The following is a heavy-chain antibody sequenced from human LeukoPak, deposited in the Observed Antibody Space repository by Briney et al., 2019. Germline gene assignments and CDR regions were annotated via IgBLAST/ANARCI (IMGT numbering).Heavy chain of an antibody. CDR3: ARKNDLFNAAFDV. Sequence: PGGSLRLSCAASGFTVSSNYMSSVRQAPGKGLECVSITYSDVKTNYADSVKGRFTISRDNSKNTLSLQMNSLRAEDTAVYYCARKNDLFNAAFDVWGQGTVVTVSS. J-gene: IGHJ3*01. CDR1: GFTVSSNY. D-gene: IGHD2/OR15-2a*01. V-gene: IGHV3-53*01. CDR2: TYSDVKT.